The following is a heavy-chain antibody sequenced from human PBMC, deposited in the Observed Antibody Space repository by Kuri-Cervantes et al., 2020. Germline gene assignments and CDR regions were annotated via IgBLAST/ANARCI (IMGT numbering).Heavy chain of an antibody. CDR1: GGSISSGSYY. CDR2: IYYSGST. J-gene: IGHJ3*02. D-gene: IGHD3-22*01. V-gene: IGHV4-39*07. CDR3: ARGPYYYDSSGYPTSHAFDI. Sequence: GSLRLSCTVSGGSISSGSYYWGWIRQPPGKGLEWIGSIYYSGSTYYNPSLKSRVTISVDTSKNQFSLKLSSVTAADTAVYYCARGPYYYDSSGYPTSHAFDIWGQGTMVTVSS.